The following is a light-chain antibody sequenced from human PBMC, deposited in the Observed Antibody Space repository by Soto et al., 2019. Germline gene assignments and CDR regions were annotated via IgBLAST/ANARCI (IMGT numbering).Light chain of an antibody. CDR1: PSVSNS. J-gene: IGKJ4*02. V-gene: IGKV3-11*01. CDR2: DAF. Sequence: ESVLTQSPATLSLSPGERATLSCRASPSVSNSLAWYQHKPGQAPRLLIYDAFNRATGVPTRFSGSGSVTDFTLTISSLEPEDFAVYYCPQRQRLPPVTFGGGTRVEIK. CDR3: PQRQRLPPVT.